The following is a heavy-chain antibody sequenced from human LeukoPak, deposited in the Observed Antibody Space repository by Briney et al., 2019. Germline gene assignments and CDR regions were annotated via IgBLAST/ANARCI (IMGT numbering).Heavy chain of an antibody. V-gene: IGHV4-59*12. Sequence: PSETLSLTCAVYGGSFSGYYWSWIRQPPGKGLEWIGYIYYSGSTNYNPSLKSRVTISVDTSKNQFSLKLSSVTAADTAVYYCARGGLYSSSRYYYYYYMDVWGKGTTVTVSS. J-gene: IGHJ6*03. CDR1: GGSFSGYY. D-gene: IGHD6-6*01. CDR3: ARGGLYSSSRYYYYYYMDV. CDR2: IYYSGST.